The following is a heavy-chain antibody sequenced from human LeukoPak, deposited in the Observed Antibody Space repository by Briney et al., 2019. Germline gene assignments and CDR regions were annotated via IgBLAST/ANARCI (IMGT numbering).Heavy chain of an antibody. CDR2: IRYDGSNK. Sequence: PGGSLRLSCAASGFTFSSYGMHWVRQAPGKGLEWVAFIRYDGSNKYYADSVKGRFTISRDNSKNTLYLQMNSLRAEDTAVYYCAKDRRGSYPTCFDYWGQGTLVTVSS. J-gene: IGHJ4*02. D-gene: IGHD1-26*01. CDR3: AKDRRGSYPTCFDY. V-gene: IGHV3-30*02. CDR1: GFTFSSYG.